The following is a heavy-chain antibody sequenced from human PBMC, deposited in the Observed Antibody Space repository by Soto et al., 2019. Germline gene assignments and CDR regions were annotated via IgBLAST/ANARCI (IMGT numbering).Heavy chain of an antibody. D-gene: IGHD3-10*01. CDR2: IKSKTDGGTT. V-gene: IGHV3-15*01. Sequence: EVHLVESGGGLVEPGGSLRLSFAASGFTFSNAWMNWVREAPGKGLEWVGRIKSKTDGGTTDHAAPVKGRFTISRDDSKNMVYLQMTSLKTEDTAVYYCSTALWPVGEGYFQPWGQGTLVNVSS. J-gene: IGHJ1*01. CDR1: GFTFSNAW. CDR3: STALWPVGEGYFQP.